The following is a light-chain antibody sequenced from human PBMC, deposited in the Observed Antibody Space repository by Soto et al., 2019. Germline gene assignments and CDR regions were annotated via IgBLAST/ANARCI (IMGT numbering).Light chain of an antibody. Sequence: IVMTQSPATLSVSPGERATLSCRASQSVTSNFAWYQQRPGQAPRLLIYGASTRATGIPARFSGSGSGTEFTLTISSLQSEDFAVYYCQQYNNWPPTFGQGTKVEIK. V-gene: IGKV3-15*01. CDR1: QSVTSN. CDR2: GAS. CDR3: QQYNNWPPT. J-gene: IGKJ1*01.